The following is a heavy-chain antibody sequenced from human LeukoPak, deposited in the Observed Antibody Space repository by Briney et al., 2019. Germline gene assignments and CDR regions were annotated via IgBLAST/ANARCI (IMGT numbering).Heavy chain of an antibody. Sequence: SETLSLTCAVSGYSISTGYYWGWIQQPPGKGLEFLASIYRSYRSGSGSTYYNPSLSSRITISLDASKNQFSLKLNPVTAADTAVYYCVSQVVSDAIPDAFDIWGQGTVVTVSS. CDR1: GYSISTGYY. D-gene: IGHD2-2*01. CDR3: VSQVVSDAIPDAFDI. CDR2: IYRSYRSGSGST. V-gene: IGHV4-38-2*01. J-gene: IGHJ3*02.